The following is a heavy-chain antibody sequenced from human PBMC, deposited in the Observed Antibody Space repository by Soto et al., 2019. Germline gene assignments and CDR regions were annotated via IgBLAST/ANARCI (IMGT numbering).Heavy chain of an antibody. D-gene: IGHD3-9*01. CDR2: IYYSGST. CDR1: GGSISSYY. Sequence: SETLSLTCTVSGGSISSYYWSWIRQPPGKGLEWIGYIYYSGSTNYNPSLKSRVTISVDTSKNQFSLKLSSVTAADTAVYYCARANDILTEYYFDYWGQGTLVTVSS. V-gene: IGHV4-59*01. CDR3: ARANDILTEYYFDY. J-gene: IGHJ4*02.